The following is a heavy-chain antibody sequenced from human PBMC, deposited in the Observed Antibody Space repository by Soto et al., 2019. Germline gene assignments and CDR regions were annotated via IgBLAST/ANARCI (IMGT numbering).Heavy chain of an antibody. J-gene: IGHJ4*02. V-gene: IGHV3-48*01. Sequence: EVQVVESGGGLVQPGGSLRLSCAASRFTFSTYGMNWVRQAQGKGLEWVSYISSTGNTIYYPDSVKGRFTISRDTAKKSLYLQMNSLRAEDTAVYYCARSGYFDYWGQGTLVTVSS. D-gene: IGHD2-8*02. CDR2: ISSTGNTI. CDR3: ARSGYFDY. CDR1: RFTFSTYG.